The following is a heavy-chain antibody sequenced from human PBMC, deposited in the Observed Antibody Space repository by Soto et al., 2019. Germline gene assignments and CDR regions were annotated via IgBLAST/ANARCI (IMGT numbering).Heavy chain of an antibody. CDR3: ATSGTMVSGDSARQHFDY. V-gene: IGHV3-15*07. CDR1: GFIFSNAW. D-gene: IGHD4-17*01. CDR2: IKGKTDGGTT. Sequence: EVQLVESGGGLVKPGGSLRLSCAVSGFIFSNAWVNWVRQTPGKGLEWVGRIKGKTDGGTTDYAEFVKGRFTISGDDSKNTLFMQMNSLEAEDTAVYYCATSGTMVSGDSARQHFDYWGKGTLLTVSS. J-gene: IGHJ4*02.